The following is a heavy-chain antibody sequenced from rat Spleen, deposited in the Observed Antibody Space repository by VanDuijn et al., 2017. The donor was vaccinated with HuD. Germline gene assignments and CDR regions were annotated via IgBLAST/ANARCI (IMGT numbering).Heavy chain of an antibody. V-gene: IGHV2S12*01. J-gene: IGHJ2*01. CDR1: GFSLISNG. Sequence: QVQLKESGPGLVQPSQTLSLTCTVSGFSLISNGVSWVRQPPGKGLEWIAAISSGGSTYFNSFLKSRLSISRDTSTSQVFLKMNSLQTEDTAIYFCTRDPITTRDYFDYWGHGVMVTVSS. D-gene: IGHD1-1*01. CDR3: TRDPITTRDYFDY. CDR2: ISSGGST.